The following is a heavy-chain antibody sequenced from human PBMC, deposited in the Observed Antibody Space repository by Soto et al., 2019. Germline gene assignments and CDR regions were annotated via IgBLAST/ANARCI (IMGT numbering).Heavy chain of an antibody. CDR2: IVVGSGNT. Sequence: ASVKVSCKASGFTFTSSAMQWVRQARGQRLEWIGWIVVGSGNTNYAQKFQERVTITRDMSTSTAYMELSSLRSEDTAVYYCARGRIINMKESKSAFDIWGQGTMVTVSS. CDR1: GFTFTSSA. V-gene: IGHV1-58*02. J-gene: IGHJ3*02. CDR3: ARGRIINMKESKSAFDI. D-gene: IGHD3-16*01.